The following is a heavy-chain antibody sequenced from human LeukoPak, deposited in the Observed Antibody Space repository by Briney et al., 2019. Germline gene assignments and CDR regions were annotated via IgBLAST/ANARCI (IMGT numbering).Heavy chain of an antibody. V-gene: IGHV3-7*04. CDR3: TRVGYIDEGIDY. J-gene: IGHJ4*02. Sequence: GGSLRLSCAASGFTFSTYAMTWVRQAPGKGLEWVANIKQDGSKKSYVDSVKGRFTISRDNAKNSLYLQMNSLRAEDTAIYYCTRVGYIDEGIDYWGQGTLVTVSS. CDR2: IKQDGSKK. D-gene: IGHD5-24*01. CDR1: GFTFSTYA.